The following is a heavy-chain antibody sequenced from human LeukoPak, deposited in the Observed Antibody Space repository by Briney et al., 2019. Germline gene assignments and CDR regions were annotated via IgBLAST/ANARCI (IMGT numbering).Heavy chain of an antibody. J-gene: IGHJ4*02. V-gene: IGHV3-7*03. D-gene: IGHD3-10*01. Sequence: PGGSLRLSCAASGFTFSSYWMSWVRQAPGKGLEWVANIKQDGSEKYYVDSVKGRFTIPRDNAKNSLYLQMNSLRAEDTAVYYCARDPLWFGGWYFDYWGQGTLVTVSS. CDR2: IKQDGSEK. CDR1: GFTFSSYW. CDR3: ARDPLWFGGWYFDY.